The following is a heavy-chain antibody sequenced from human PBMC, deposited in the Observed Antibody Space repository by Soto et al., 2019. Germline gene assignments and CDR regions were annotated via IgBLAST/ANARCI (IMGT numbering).Heavy chain of an antibody. Sequence: PGGSLRLSCAASGFTFSSYSMNWVRQAPGKGLEWVSYISSGSSTIYYADSVKGRFTISRDDAKNSLYLQMNSLRAEDTAVYYCARVYCSSTSCYVKGRSYFDYWGQGTLVTVSS. J-gene: IGHJ4*02. CDR1: GFTFSSYS. CDR2: ISSGSSTI. V-gene: IGHV3-48*01. D-gene: IGHD2-2*01. CDR3: ARVYCSSTSCYVKGRSYFDY.